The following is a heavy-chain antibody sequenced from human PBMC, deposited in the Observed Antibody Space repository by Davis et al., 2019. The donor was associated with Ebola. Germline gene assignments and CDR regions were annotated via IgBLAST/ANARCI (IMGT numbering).Heavy chain of an antibody. Sequence: ASVKVSCKTSGYTFTGYFIHWVRQAPGQGLEWMGWINPNSGGTMYAQKFKGRVTMTRDTSISTAYMALSRLGSDDTAVYYCGRRGWDGIDIWGRGTMVTVSS. CDR3: GRRGWDGIDI. CDR2: INPNSGGT. CDR1: GYTFTGYF. D-gene: IGHD1-26*01. V-gene: IGHV1-2*02. J-gene: IGHJ3*02.